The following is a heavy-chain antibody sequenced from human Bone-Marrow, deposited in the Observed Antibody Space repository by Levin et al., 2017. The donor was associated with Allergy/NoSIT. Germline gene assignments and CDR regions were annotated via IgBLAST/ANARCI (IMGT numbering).Heavy chain of an antibody. Sequence: PGGSLRLSCEGSGFTFSDYFMSWIRQAPGKGLEWVAYITSSGNEKFYADSVKGRFTISRDNAKNSLSLEMHSLRAEDTAVYYCARDLGVFYRGASCYDAEYYHHNGLDVWGQGTSVTVSS. V-gene: IGHV3-11*01. J-gene: IGHJ6*02. CDR3: ARDLGVFYRGASCYDAEYYHHNGLDV. CDR2: ITSSGNEK. CDR1: GFTFSDYF. D-gene: IGHD3-16*01.